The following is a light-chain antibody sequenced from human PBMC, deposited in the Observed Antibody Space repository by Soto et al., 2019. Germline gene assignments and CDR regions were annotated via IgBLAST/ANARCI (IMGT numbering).Light chain of an antibody. CDR2: QDN. CDR3: QAWDSSTVV. Sequence: SYELTQPPSVSVSPGQTASITCSGDKLGDKYAWWYQQRPGQSPVVVIYQDNKRPSRIPERFSGSNSGNTATLTISGTQSMDEADYYCQAWDSSTVVFGGGTKVTVL. CDR1: KLGDKY. V-gene: IGLV3-1*01. J-gene: IGLJ2*01.